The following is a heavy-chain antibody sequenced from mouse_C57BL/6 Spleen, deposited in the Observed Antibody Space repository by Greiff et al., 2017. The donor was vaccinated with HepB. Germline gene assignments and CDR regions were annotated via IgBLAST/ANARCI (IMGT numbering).Heavy chain of an antibody. CDR1: GYTFTSYW. J-gene: IGHJ4*01. CDR3: AREYYSNPYAMDY. CDR2: INPSSGYT. D-gene: IGHD2-5*01. Sequence: VQLQQSGAELAKPGASVKLSCKASGYTFTSYWMHWVKQRPGQGLEWIGYINPSSGYTKYNQKFKDKATLTADKSSSTAYMQLSSLTYEDSAVYYCAREYYSNPYAMDYWGQGTSVTVSS. V-gene: IGHV1-7*01.